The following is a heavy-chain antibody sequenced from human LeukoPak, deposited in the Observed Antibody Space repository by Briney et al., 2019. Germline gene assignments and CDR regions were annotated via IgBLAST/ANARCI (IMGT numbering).Heavy chain of an antibody. D-gene: IGHD2-21*02. CDR3: AKTPTLPYCGGDRYQFDY. CDR1: GFTFSSYA. CDR2: ISGSGGST. J-gene: IGHJ4*02. V-gene: IGHV3-23*01. Sequence: GGSLRLSCAASGFTFSSYAMGWVRQAPGKGLEWVSAISGSGGSTYYADSVKGRFTISRDNSKNTLYLQMNSLRAEDTAVYYCAKTPTLPYCGGDRYQFDYWGQGTLVTVSS.